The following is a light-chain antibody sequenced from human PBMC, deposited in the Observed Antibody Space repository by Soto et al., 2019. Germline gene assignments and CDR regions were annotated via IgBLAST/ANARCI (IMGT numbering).Light chain of an antibody. CDR3: QQYDSSPPMYT. J-gene: IGKJ2*01. Sequence: EIVLTQSPGTLSLSPGETATLSCRASQSVISTYLAWYQHKPGQAPRLLIYGASNRATGIPDRFSGSESGTDFTLTITRLVPEDFAVYYCQQYDSSPPMYTFGQGTKLEIK. V-gene: IGKV3-20*01. CDR1: QSVISTY. CDR2: GAS.